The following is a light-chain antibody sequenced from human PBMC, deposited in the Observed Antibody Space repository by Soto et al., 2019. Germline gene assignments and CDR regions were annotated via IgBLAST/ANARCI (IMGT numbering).Light chain of an antibody. CDR2: GAS. J-gene: IGKJ1*01. CDR3: QKYNSAPWT. Sequence: DIPVTQSPSSLSASVGDRVTITCRASQGIGNYLAWYQQKPGKVPKLLLYGASTLQSGVPSRFSGSGSGTDFTLTISSLQPEDVATYYCQKYNSAPWTFGQGTKVEIK. CDR1: QGIGNY. V-gene: IGKV1-27*01.